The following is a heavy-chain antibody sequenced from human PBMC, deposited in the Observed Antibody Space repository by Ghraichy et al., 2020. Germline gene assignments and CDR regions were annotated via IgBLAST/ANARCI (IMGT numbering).Heavy chain of an antibody. D-gene: IGHD3-3*01. V-gene: IGHV3-7*01. CDR1: GFTFSNYW. J-gene: IGHJ5*02. Sequence: GGSLRLSCTASGFTFSNYWMSWVRQAPGKGLEWVAHINQDGGLKNYIDSVEGRFTISRDYARNSLYLQMNSLRVEDTAVYYCARDSEVGGPWGQGTLVTVSS. CDR2: INQDGGLK. CDR3: ARDSEVGGP.